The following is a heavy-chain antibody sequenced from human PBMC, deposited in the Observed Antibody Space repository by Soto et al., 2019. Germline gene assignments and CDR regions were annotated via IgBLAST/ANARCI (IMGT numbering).Heavy chain of an antibody. CDR3: ARGRAYSSSWYRYYLDY. D-gene: IGHD6-13*01. CDR2: INHSGST. CDR1: GGSFSGYY. Sequence: SETLSLTCAVYGGSFSGYYWSWIRQPPGKGLEWIGEINHSGSTNYNPSLKSRVTISVDTSKNQFSLKLSSVTAADTAVYYCARGRAYSSSWYRYYLDYWGQGTLVTVSS. J-gene: IGHJ4*02. V-gene: IGHV4-34*01.